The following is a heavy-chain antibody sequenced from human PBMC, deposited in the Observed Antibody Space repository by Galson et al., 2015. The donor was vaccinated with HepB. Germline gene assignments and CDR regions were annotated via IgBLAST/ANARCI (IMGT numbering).Heavy chain of an antibody. J-gene: IGHJ4*02. CDR1: GFTFRDYN. CDR2: ISSTSSHT. D-gene: IGHD6-19*01. Sequence: LRLSCAVSGFTFRDYNMTWVRQAPGKGLEWVSSISSTSSHTDYADSVKGRFTISRDYAKNSLHLQMNSLRAEDTAVYYCARENFTIAVTGPLFDYWGLGTLVTVSS. V-gene: IGHV3-21*01. CDR3: ARENFTIAVTGPLFDY.